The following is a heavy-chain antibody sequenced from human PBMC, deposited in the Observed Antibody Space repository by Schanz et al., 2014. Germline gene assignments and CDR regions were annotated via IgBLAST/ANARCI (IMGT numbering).Heavy chain of an antibody. Sequence: VQLVESGGGLAQPGGSLRLSCAASGITFSGYSMNWVRQAPGKGLEWVAIIWYDGSNKYYADSVKGRFTISRDNSKNTLFLQMSSLRAEDTAVYYCARDGAELYYFDDWGQGTLVTVSS. CDR1: GITFSGYS. D-gene: IGHD1-1*01. V-gene: IGHV3-33*08. CDR3: ARDGAELYYFDD. J-gene: IGHJ4*02. CDR2: IWYDGSNK.